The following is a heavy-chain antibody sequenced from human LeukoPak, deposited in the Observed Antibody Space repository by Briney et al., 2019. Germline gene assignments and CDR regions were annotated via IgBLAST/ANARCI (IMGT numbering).Heavy chain of an antibody. CDR2: IYTSGST. CDR3: ARRHWEAGTDAFDI. Sequence: SETLSLTCTVSGGSISSYYWSWIRQPAGKGLEWVGRIYTSGSTNYNPSLKSRVTMSVDTSKNQFSLKLSSVTAADTAVYYCARRHWEAGTDAFDIWGQGTMVTVSS. D-gene: IGHD6-19*01. CDR1: GGSISSYY. J-gene: IGHJ3*02. V-gene: IGHV4-4*07.